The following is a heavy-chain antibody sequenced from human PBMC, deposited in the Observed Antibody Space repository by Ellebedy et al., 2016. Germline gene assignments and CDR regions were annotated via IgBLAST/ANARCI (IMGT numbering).Heavy chain of an antibody. J-gene: IGHJ6*02. CDR1: GYSISSGHY. CDR3: ARVKLLWFEDPGSDYYYGMDV. D-gene: IGHD3-10*01. Sequence: SETLSLTXTVSGYSISSGHYWGWIRQPPGKGLEWIGSSYQSGSTYYNPSLQSRVTISVDTSKNHFSLKLSSVTPADTAVYHCARVKLLWFEDPGSDYYYGMDVWGQGTTVTVSS. CDR2: SYQSGST. V-gene: IGHV4-38-2*02.